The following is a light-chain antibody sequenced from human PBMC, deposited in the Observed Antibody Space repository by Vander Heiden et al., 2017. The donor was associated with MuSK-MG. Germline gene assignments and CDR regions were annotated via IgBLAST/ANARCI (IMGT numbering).Light chain of an antibody. CDR3: SSYTSSSTPCV. V-gene: IGLV2-14*03. Sequence: QSALTQPASVSGSPGQSTTIPCPGTSSNVGANNNDAWYQQHPGNTPKIMIFDGSNRPSGVSNRFSGSKSGNTASLTISGLQAEDEADYYCSSYTSSSTPCVFGTGTKVTVL. CDR1: SSNVGANNN. J-gene: IGLJ1*01. CDR2: DGS.